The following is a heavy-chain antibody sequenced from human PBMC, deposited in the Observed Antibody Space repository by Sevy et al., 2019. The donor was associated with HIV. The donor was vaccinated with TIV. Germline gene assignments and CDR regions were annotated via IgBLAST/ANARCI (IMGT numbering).Heavy chain of an antibody. V-gene: IGHV3-21*01. CDR3: ARDLGRVRGVMSLDC. Sequence: GGSLRLSCAASGFTFSIYGMNWVRQAPGRGLEWVLYIPSSSSYKKYADSVKGRFTISRDNTKNSLSLQMDSLRAEDTTVYYCARDLGRVRGVMSLDCWGQGTLVTVSS. D-gene: IGHD3-10*01. J-gene: IGHJ4*02. CDR1: GFTFSIYG. CDR2: IPSSSSYK.